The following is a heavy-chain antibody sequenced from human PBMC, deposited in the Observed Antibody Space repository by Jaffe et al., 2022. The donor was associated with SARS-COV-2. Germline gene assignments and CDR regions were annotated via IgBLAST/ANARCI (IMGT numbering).Heavy chain of an antibody. J-gene: IGHJ4*02. D-gene: IGHD4-17*01. CDR2: IFPHDSDT. Sequence: EVQLAQSGAELKKPGESLKISCQASGYTFDTKWIGWVRQVPGKGLEWMGIIFPHDSDTRYGPSFQGEVTISADKSITTAYLHWDSLQASDTAMYYCALGIYGDRFDFWGQGTLVTVSS. CDR1: GYTFDTKW. CDR3: ALGIYGDRFDF. V-gene: IGHV5-51*01.